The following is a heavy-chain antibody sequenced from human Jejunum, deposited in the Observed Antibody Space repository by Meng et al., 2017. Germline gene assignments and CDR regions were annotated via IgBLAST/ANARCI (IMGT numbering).Heavy chain of an antibody. J-gene: IGHJ4*02. CDR1: GFTFNNYW. D-gene: IGHD6-19*01. V-gene: IGHV3-7*01. CDR3: ARGRADFAY. Sequence: GESLKISCAASGFTFNNYWMSWVRQAPDKGLEWVANIKPDGSEKYYVDSVKGRFTISRDNAKNSLHLEMNSLRAEDTAVYYCARGRADFAYWGQGTLVTVSS. CDR2: IKPDGSEK.